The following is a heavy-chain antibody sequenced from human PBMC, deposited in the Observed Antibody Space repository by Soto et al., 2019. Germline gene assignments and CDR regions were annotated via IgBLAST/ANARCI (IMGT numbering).Heavy chain of an antibody. D-gene: IGHD3-3*01. J-gene: IGHJ5*02. V-gene: IGHV4-59*01. Sequence: SETLSLTCTVSGCSIGSYYWSWIRQPPGKGLEWIGYIYYSGSTNYNPSLKSRVTISVDTSKNQFSLKLSSVTAADTAVYYCARTTPITIFGVVRNLFDPWGQGTLVTVSS. CDR1: GCSIGSYY. CDR2: IYYSGST. CDR3: ARTTPITIFGVVRNLFDP.